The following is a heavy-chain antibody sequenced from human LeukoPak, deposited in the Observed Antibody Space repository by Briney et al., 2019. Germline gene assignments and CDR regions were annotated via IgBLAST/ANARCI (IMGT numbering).Heavy chain of an antibody. Sequence: GGSLRLSCAASGNYWMHWVRQAPGKGLVWVSHINSDGSWTSYADSVKGRFTISKDNAKNTVYLQMNSLRAEDTAVYYCVSFYETYWGRGTLITVSS. CDR1: GNYW. CDR2: INSDGSWT. V-gene: IGHV3-74*01. CDR3: VSFYETY. J-gene: IGHJ4*02. D-gene: IGHD2/OR15-2a*01.